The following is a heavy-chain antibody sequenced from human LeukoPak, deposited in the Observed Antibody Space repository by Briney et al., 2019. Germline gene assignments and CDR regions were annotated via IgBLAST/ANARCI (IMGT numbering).Heavy chain of an antibody. J-gene: IGHJ4*02. CDR1: GYTFSSYA. Sequence: GGSLRLSCAASGYTFSSYAMSWVRQAPGKGLEWVSAISGSGGSTYYADSVKGRFTISRDNSKNTLYLQMNSLRAEDTAVYYCAKDLGPSESPHFDYWGQGTLVTVSS. D-gene: IGHD3-16*01. V-gene: IGHV3-23*01. CDR3: AKDLGPSESPHFDY. CDR2: ISGSGGST.